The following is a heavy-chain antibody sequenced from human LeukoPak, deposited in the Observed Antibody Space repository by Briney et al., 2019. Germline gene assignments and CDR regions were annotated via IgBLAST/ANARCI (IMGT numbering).Heavy chain of an antibody. V-gene: IGHV3-7*04. CDR2: IKQDGSEN. J-gene: IGHJ4*02. CDR1: GFTFSAYW. CDR3: ARYDYGGNYDY. Sequence: GGSLRLSCAASGFTFSAYWMSWVRQAPGKGLQWVANIKQDGSENYYGDSVKGRFTISRDNAKNSLYLQMNSLRAEDTAVYYCARYDYGGNYDYWGQGTLVNVSS. D-gene: IGHD4-23*01.